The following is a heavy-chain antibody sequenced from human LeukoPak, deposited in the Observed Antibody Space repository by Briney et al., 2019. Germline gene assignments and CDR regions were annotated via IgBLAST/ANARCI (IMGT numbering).Heavy chain of an antibody. CDR2: IHTSGST. CDR3: ARVSGITMIVVVQSDGFDI. J-gene: IGHJ3*02. V-gene: IGHV4-61*02. CDR1: GGSISSGSYY. D-gene: IGHD3-22*01. Sequence: SETLSLTCTVSGGSISSGSYYWSWIRQPAGKGLEWIGRIHTSGSTNYNPSLKSRVTISVDTSKNQFSLKLSSVTAADTAVYYRARVSGITMIVVVQSDGFDIWGQGTMVSVSS.